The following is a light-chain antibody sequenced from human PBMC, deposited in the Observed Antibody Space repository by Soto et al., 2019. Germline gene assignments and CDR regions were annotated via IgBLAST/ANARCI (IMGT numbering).Light chain of an antibody. J-gene: IGLJ3*02. V-gene: IGLV1-47*02. CDR3: AAWDDSLSGWV. CDR1: NSNIGSNH. CDR2: GNN. Sequence: QSVLTQPPSASGTPGQRVAISCSGSNSNIGSNHVNWYQQLPGTAPKLLIYGNNQRPSGVPDRFSGSKSGTSASLAISGLRSEDEADYYCAAWDDSLSGWVFGGGTKLTVL.